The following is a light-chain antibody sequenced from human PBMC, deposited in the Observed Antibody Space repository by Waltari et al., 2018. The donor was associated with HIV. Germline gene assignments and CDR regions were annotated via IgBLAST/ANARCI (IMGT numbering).Light chain of an antibody. J-gene: IGLJ2*01. CDR1: NFDLGGFNY. V-gene: IGLV2-8*01. CDR2: EVK. Sequence: QSALTQPPSASGSPGQSVTISCTGTNFDLGGFNYVSWYQKHPDKAPRLIIFEVKKRPSGVPDRFSCSRSGNTASLTVSGLQAEDEADYFCSSYRGDSRVLFGGGTKLTVL. CDR3: SSYRGDSRVL.